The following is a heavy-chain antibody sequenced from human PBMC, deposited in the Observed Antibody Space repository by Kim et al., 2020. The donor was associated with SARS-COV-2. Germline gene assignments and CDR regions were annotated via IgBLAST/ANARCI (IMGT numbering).Heavy chain of an antibody. CDR3: ARNGLLSNSSSWYVGPIRPVVGGWFDP. CDR1: GGSISSYY. V-gene: IGHV4-59*01. CDR2: IYYSGST. J-gene: IGHJ5*02. D-gene: IGHD6-13*01. Sequence: SETLSLTCTVSGGSISSYYWSWIRQPPGKGLEWIGYIYYSGSTNYNPSLKSRVTISVDTSKNQFSLKLSSVTAADTAVYYCARNGLLSNSSSWYVGPIRPVVGGWFDPWGQGTLVTVSS.